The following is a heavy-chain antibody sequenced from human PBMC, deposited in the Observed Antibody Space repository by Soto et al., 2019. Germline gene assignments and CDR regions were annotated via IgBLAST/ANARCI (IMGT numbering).Heavy chain of an antibody. CDR2: IYHSGST. V-gene: IGHV4-30-2*01. Sequence: SETLSLTCTVSGGSISSGGYSWSWIRQPPGKGLEWIGYIYHSGSTYYNPSLKSRVTISVDRSKNQFSLKLNSMTAADTAVYYCGRVPTPRGQGTLVTVSS. CDR1: GGSISSGGYS. CDR3: GRVPTP. J-gene: IGHJ5*02.